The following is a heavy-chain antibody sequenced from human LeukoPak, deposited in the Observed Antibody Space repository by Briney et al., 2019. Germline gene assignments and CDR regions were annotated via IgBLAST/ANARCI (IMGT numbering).Heavy chain of an antibody. CDR2: IYTGGNT. J-gene: IGHJ3*02. CDR1: GFTVDSNY. V-gene: IGHV3-53*01. D-gene: IGHD6-19*01. Sequence: GGSLRLSCAASGFTVDSNYLSWVRQAPGKGLEWVSTIYTGGNTYYAASVKGRFTISRDFSKNTVFLHMNSLRAEDTAVYYCAKDGYSSGWYRGYDAFDIWGQGTMVTVSS. CDR3: AKDGYSSGWYRGYDAFDI.